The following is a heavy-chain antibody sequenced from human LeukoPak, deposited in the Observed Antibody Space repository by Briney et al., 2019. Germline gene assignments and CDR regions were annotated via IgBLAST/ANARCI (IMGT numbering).Heavy chain of an antibody. J-gene: IGHJ4*02. Sequence: PGGSLRLSCAASGFTFSSYAMSWVHQAPGKGLEWVSAISGSGGSTYYADSVKGRFTISRDNSKNTLYLQMNSLRAEDTAVYYCARPFPMVRGVPPDYWGQGTLVTVSS. V-gene: IGHV3-23*01. CDR1: GFTFSSYA. D-gene: IGHD3-10*01. CDR2: ISGSGGST. CDR3: ARPFPMVRGVPPDY.